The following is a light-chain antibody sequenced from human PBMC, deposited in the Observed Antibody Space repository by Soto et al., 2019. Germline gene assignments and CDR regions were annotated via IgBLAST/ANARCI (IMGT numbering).Light chain of an antibody. J-gene: IGKJ5*01. Sequence: DLQMTQSPSSLSASVGDRVTITCQASQDISNYLNWYQQKPGKAPKLLIYDASNLETAVPSRCSGSGSGTDFTFTISSLQHEDIATYYCQQYDNLRITFGQGTRLEIK. CDR3: QQYDNLRIT. CDR2: DAS. V-gene: IGKV1-33*01. CDR1: QDISNY.